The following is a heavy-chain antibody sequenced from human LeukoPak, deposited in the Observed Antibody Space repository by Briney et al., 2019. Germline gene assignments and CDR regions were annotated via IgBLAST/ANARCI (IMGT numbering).Heavy chain of an antibody. Sequence: GGSLRLSCAASGFTFSSHGMHWVRRAPGKGLEWVAFIRYDGSNKYYADSVKGRFTISRDNSKNTLYLQMNSLRAEDTAVYYCANWVTADWGQGTLVTVSS. CDR2: IRYDGSNK. CDR1: GFTFSSHG. J-gene: IGHJ4*02. CDR3: ANWVTAD. D-gene: IGHD2-21*02. V-gene: IGHV3-30*02.